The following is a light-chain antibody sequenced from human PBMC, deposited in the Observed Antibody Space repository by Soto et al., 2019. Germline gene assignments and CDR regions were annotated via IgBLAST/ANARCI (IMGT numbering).Light chain of an antibody. CDR2: GAS. CDR3: QHYDSLPIT. J-gene: IGKJ5*01. Sequence: EIVLTQSPGTLSLSPGERATLSCRASQSVSSCYLAWYQQKPGQPPRLLIYGASSRATGIPDRFSGSGSGTDFTLTISRLEPEDFAVFYCQHYDSLPITFGQGTRLEIK. V-gene: IGKV3-20*01. CDR1: QSVSSCY.